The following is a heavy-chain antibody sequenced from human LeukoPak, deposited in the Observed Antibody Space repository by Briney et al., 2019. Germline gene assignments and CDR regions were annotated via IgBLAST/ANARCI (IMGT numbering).Heavy chain of an antibody. Sequence: GGSLRLSCAVSGITLSNYGMSWVRQAPGKGLEWVAGISDRGSRTNYADSVKGRFTISTDHPKNTLYLQMNSLRAEDTAVYFCAKRGVVIRVILVGFHKEAYYFDSWGQGALVTVSS. CDR3: AKRGVVIRVILVGFHKEAYYFDS. D-gene: IGHD3-22*01. V-gene: IGHV3-23*01. J-gene: IGHJ4*02. CDR2: ISDRGSRT. CDR1: GITLSNYG.